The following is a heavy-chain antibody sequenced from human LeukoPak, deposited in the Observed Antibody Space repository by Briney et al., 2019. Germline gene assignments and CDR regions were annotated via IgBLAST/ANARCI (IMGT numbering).Heavy chain of an antibody. J-gene: IGHJ3*02. CDR3: ARVRHGGAFDI. D-gene: IGHD3-10*01. CDR2: IYSGGST. CDR1: GFTVSSNY. V-gene: IGHV3-53*01. Sequence: GGSLRLSCAASGFTVSSNYMSWVRQAPGKGLEWVSVIYSGGSTYYADSVKGRFTISRDDSKNTLYLQMNSLRAEDTAVYYCARVRHGGAFDIWGQGTMVTVSS.